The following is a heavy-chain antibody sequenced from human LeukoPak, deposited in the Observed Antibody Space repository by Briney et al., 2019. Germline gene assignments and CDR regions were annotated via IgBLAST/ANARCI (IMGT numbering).Heavy chain of an antibody. V-gene: IGHV4-59*08. Sequence: SETLSLTCTVSGGSISSYYWSWIRQPPGKGLEWIGYIYYSGSTNYNPSLKSRVTISVDTSKNQFSLKLSSVTAADTAVYYCARREHSGSYSFDYWGQGTLVTVSS. J-gene: IGHJ4*02. D-gene: IGHD1-26*01. CDR3: ARREHSGSYSFDY. CDR1: GGSISSYY. CDR2: IYYSGST.